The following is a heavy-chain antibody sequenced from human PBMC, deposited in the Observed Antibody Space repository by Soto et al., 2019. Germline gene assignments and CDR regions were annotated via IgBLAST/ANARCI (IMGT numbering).Heavy chain of an antibody. D-gene: IGHD3-16*01. CDR1: GFTFSNYW. CDR2: FKTDGSST. V-gene: IGHV3-74*01. Sequence: EVQLVESGGGLVQPGGSLRLSCAASGFTFSNYWMHWVRQAPGEGLVWVSRFKTDGSSTSYADSVKGRFTISRDNAKNTMYLQMNSLRAEDTAVYYCARVGVGHYEFDYWGQGTLVTVSS. J-gene: IGHJ4*02. CDR3: ARVGVGHYEFDY.